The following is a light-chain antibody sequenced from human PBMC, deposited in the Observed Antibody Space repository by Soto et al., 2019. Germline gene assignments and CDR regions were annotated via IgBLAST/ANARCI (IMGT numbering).Light chain of an antibody. J-gene: IGKJ2*01. CDR3: QQYGNSPMYT. CDR1: QIVSTTY. CDR2: GSS. V-gene: IGKV3-20*01. Sequence: EIVLTQSPGTLSLSPGERATLSCRASQIVSTTYLAWYQQKPGQPPRLLIYGSSSRAPGIPDRFSGSGSGTDFTLTINRLEPEDFAVYYCQQYGNSPMYTFGQGTKLEIK.